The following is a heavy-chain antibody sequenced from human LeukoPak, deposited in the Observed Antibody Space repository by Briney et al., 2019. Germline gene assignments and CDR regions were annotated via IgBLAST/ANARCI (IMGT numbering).Heavy chain of an antibody. CDR1: GFTFSSYA. D-gene: IGHD3-3*01. V-gene: IGHV3-30-3*01. J-gene: IGHJ2*01. CDR3: AKEPLRFLEWSSLNGDWYFDL. CDR2: ISYDGSNK. Sequence: GGSLRLSCAASGFTFSSYAMSWVRQAPGKGLEWVAVISYDGSNKYYADSVKGRFTISRDNSKNTLYLQMNSLRAEDTAVYYCAKEPLRFLEWSSLNGDWYFDLWGRGTLVTVSS.